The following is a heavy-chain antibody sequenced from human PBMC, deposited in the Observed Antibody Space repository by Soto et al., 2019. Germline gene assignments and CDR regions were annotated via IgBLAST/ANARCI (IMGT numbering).Heavy chain of an antibody. D-gene: IGHD1-7*01. Sequence: QAQLVESGGGVVQPGTSLRLSCAASGFTISTHGMHWVRQAPGKGLEWLANIWYDGSNKFYAESVKSRFSISKDKSKNTLYLQISSVRAEDTAVYYCAAATTWNFHFPYWGQGTQVNVSS. V-gene: IGHV3-33*01. CDR1: GFTISTHG. CDR2: IWYDGSNK. CDR3: AAATTWNFHFPY. J-gene: IGHJ4*02.